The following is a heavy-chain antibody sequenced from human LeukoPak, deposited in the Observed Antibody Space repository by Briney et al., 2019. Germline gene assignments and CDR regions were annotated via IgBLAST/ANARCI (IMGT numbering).Heavy chain of an antibody. V-gene: IGHV3-53*01. CDR3: TKATLGHCSGAQCYPLDS. Sequence: GGSLRLSCVASGFSVRTNYMSWVRQTPGKGLEWVSMIHSGGSTHYADSVKGRFTISRDNSKNTLYLQMNSLRAEDTAVYYCTKATLGHCSGAQCYPLDSWGQGTLVTVSS. CDR1: GFSVRTNY. J-gene: IGHJ4*02. CDR2: IHSGGST. D-gene: IGHD2-15*01.